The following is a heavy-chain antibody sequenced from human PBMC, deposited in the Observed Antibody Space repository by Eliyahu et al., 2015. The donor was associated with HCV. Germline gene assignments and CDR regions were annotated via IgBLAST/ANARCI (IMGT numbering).Heavy chain of an antibody. V-gene: IGHV3-30*18. CDR3: ANGDMVQGVMSPYDY. CDR2: ISYDGSNK. CDR1: GFTFSTYG. D-gene: IGHD3-10*01. J-gene: IGHJ4*02. Sequence: QVQLVESGGGVVQPGRSLRLSCAASGFTFSTYGMHWVRQAPGKGLEWVAVISYDGSNKYCADSVKGRFTISRDNSKNTLYLQMNSLRAEDTAVYYCANGDMVQGVMSPYDYWGQGTLVTVSS.